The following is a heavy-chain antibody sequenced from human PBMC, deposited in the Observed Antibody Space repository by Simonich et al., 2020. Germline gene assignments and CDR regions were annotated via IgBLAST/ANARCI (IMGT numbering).Heavy chain of an antibody. CDR2: AKPNSGGT. D-gene: IGHD1-1*01. CDR1: GYTFTGYY. V-gene: IGHV1-2*02. Sequence: QVQLVQSGAEVKKPGASVKVSCKASGYTFTGYYMHWVRQSPGQGIEWMGWAKPNSGGTNYAQRLQGRVTMTRETAISTAYMELSRLRSDDTAVYYCARSSDLLNWNDGPYYWGQGTLVTVSS. CDR3: ARSSDLLNWNDGPYY. J-gene: IGHJ4*02.